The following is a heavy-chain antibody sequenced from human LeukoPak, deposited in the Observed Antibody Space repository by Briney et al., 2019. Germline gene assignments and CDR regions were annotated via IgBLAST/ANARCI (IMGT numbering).Heavy chain of an antibody. J-gene: IGHJ4*02. D-gene: IGHD2-8*01. Sequence: GGSLRLSCAASGFTFSSYWMSWVRQAPGKGLEWVANIKQDGSEKYYVDSVKGRFTISRDNAKNSLYLQMNSLRDEDTAVYYCARERSCTDGLCYSYFDHWGQGTLVTVSP. CDR3: ARERSCTDGLCYSYFDH. CDR1: GFTFSSYW. CDR2: IKQDGSEK. V-gene: IGHV3-7*01.